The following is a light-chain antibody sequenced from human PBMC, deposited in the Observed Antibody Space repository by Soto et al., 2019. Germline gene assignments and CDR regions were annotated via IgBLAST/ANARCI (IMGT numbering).Light chain of an antibody. CDR2: GAS. Sequence: EIVMTQSPATLSVSPGERATLSCWASQSVRSYLTWYQQKPDKAPRLLIYGASTRANGVPARFSGSGSGTDFTLTISSLQPEDFAVYYCQQHYNSPLTFGRGTKVEIK. CDR1: QSVRSY. CDR3: QQHYNSPLT. V-gene: IGKV3-15*01. J-gene: IGKJ4*01.